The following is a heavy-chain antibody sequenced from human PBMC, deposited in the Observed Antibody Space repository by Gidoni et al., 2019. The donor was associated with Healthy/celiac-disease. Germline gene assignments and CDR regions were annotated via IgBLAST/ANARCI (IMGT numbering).Heavy chain of an antibody. J-gene: IGHJ4*02. Sequence: EVQLVESGGGLVQPGRSLRLSCAASGFTFDDYAMHWVRQAPGKGLEWVSGISWNSGSIGYADSVKGRFTISRDNAKNSLYLQMNSLRAEDTALYYCAKGERYWGQGTLVTVSS. CDR1: GFTFDDYA. CDR2: ISWNSGSI. D-gene: IGHD1-1*01. CDR3: AKGERY. V-gene: IGHV3-9*01.